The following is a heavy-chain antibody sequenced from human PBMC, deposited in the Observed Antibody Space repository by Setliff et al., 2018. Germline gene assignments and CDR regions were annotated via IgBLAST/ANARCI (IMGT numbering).Heavy chain of an antibody. V-gene: IGHV1-46*03. J-gene: IGHJ3*02. D-gene: IGHD3-3*01. CDR3: ARDRFYNSWSGTSITAPHDAFDI. CDR1: GYTFTSYY. CDR2: INPSSGTT. Sequence: ASVKVSCKASGYTFTSYYIHWVRQAPGQGLEWMGIINPSSGTTSYAQKFQGRVTMTRDTSTNTVYLEVSSLRSEDTAVYFCARDRFYNSWSGTSITAPHDAFDIWGQGTMVTVSS.